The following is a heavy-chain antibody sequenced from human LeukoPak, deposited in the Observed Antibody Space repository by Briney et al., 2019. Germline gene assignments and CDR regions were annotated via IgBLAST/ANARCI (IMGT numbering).Heavy chain of an antibody. CDR1: GFTFSDYW. J-gene: IGHJ5*02. CDR3: TRASWLPTPSWFDP. V-gene: IGHV3-7*01. Sequence: PGGSLRLSCAASGFTFSDYWMSWVRQAPGKGLEWVANINQDGSEKYYVDSVKGRFTTSRDNAKNSLYLQMNSLRAEDTAVYYCTRASWLPTPSWFDPWGQGTLVTVSS. CDR2: INQDGSEK. D-gene: IGHD5-18*01.